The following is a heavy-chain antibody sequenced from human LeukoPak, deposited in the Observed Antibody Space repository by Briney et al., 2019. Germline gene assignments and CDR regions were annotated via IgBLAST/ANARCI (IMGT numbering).Heavy chain of an antibody. Sequence: GGSLRLSCAASGFTFSSYVMSWVRQAPGQGLEWVSAISGSGGSTYYADSVKGRFTISRDNAKNSLYLQMNSLRAEDTAVYYCARWAVVAATAYYGMDVWGQGTTVTVSS. CDR3: ARWAVVAATAYYGMDV. J-gene: IGHJ6*02. CDR1: GFTFSSYV. CDR2: ISGSGGST. V-gene: IGHV3-23*01. D-gene: IGHD2-15*01.